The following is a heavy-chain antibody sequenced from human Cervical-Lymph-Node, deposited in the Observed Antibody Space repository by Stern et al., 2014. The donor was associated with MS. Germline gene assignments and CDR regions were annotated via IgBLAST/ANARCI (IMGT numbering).Heavy chain of an antibody. D-gene: IGHD4-17*01. CDR3: AKGAYGDYLNWFDP. V-gene: IGHV3-23*01. CDR2: ISGSGGST. J-gene: IGHJ5*02. Sequence: EVQLLESGGGLVKPGGSLRLSCAASGFTFSSYAMSWVRQAPGRGLEWVSTISGSGGSTYNTDSVKGRFTISRDNSKHTLYLQMNSLRVEDTAVYYCAKGAYGDYLNWFDPWGQGILVTVSS. CDR1: GFTFSSYA.